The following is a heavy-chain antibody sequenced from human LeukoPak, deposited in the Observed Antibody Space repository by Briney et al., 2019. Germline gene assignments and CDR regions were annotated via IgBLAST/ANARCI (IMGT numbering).Heavy chain of an antibody. CDR3: GKNRYSGSLSPFDI. J-gene: IGHJ3*02. D-gene: IGHD1-26*01. V-gene: IGHV3-13*01. CDR1: GFTFSSYD. Sequence: PGGSLRLSCAASGFTFSSYDMHWVRQATGKGLEWVSAIGTAGDTYYPGSVKGRFTISRDNSKNTLYLQMNSLRAEDTAVYYCGKNRYSGSLSPFDIWGQGTMVTVSS. CDR2: IGTAGDT.